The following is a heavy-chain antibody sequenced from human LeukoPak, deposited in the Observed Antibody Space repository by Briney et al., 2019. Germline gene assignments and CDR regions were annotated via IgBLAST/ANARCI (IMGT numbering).Heavy chain of an antibody. CDR3: ASPHDIYFSQHMDV. V-gene: IGHV1-69*11. D-gene: IGHD2/OR15-2a*01. J-gene: IGHJ6*02. CDR1: GVSFNKFA. CDR2: TIPTLGTS. Sequence: SVKVSCKGSGVSFNKFAFNWVRQAPGHGLEWMGRTIPTLGTSVYAQKFQGRVMMTADESTTTAYMEVSGLRSEDTAVYFCASPHDIYFSQHMDVWGQGTTVTVSS.